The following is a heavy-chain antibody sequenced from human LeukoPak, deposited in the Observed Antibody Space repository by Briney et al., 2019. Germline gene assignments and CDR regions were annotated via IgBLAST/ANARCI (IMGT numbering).Heavy chain of an antibody. CDR2: VSSDSSLI. V-gene: IGHV3-48*01. J-gene: IGHJ3*01. CDR3: VRDLAWAFDF. D-gene: IGHD3-3*02. CDR1: GFTFSAYS. Sequence: GGSLRLSCAASGFTFSAYSMNWVRQAPGKGLEWLSYVSSDSSLIDYADSVKGRFTISRDNAKNSLYLQMNSLRAEDAAVYYCVRDLAWAFDFWGQGTMVTVSS.